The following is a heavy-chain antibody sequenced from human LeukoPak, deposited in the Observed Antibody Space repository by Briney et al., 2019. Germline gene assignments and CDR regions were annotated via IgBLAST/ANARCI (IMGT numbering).Heavy chain of an antibody. D-gene: IGHD4-17*01. J-gene: IGHJ5*01. V-gene: IGHV4-39*07. CDR2: THYSGNT. CDR3: AREGAYRTYGDYSPFDF. CDR1: GDSVSSTNYY. Sequence: SETLSLTCVVSGDSVSSTNYYWGWIRQPPGKGLEWIGTTHYSGNTYYNPSLKSRVTISLDTSKNQFSLRLNSVTAADTAVYYCAREGAYRTYGDYSPFDFWGQGTLVTVSS.